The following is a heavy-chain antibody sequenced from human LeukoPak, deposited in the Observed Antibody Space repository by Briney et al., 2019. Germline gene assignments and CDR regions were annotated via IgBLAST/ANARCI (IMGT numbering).Heavy chain of an antibody. CDR2: ITASSYI. CDR1: GFTFSGYS. D-gene: IGHD2-8*02. V-gene: IGHV3-21*01. CDR3: ARDPGPGDY. J-gene: IGHJ4*02. Sequence: GGSLRLSCAASGFTFSGYSMNWVRQAPGKGLEWVSSITASSYIYYADSVKGRFTIPRDNAKNSLYLQMNSLRAEDTAVYYCARDPGPGDYWGQGTLVTVSS.